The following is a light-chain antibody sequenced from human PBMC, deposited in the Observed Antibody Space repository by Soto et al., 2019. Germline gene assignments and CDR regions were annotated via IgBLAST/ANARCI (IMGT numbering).Light chain of an antibody. CDR1: QSVSSSY. CDR3: QQYGSSLFT. Sequence: EIVLTQSPGTLSLSPGERATLSCRASQSVSSSYLAWYQQKPGQAPSLLIYGASSRATGIPDRFSGSGSGTDFTLTISRREPEDVGVYYCQQYGSSLFTFGPGTKVDIK. CDR2: GAS. J-gene: IGKJ3*01. V-gene: IGKV3-20*01.